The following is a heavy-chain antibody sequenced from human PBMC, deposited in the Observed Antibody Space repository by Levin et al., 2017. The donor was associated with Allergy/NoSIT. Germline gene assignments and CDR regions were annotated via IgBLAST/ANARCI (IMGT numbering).Heavy chain of an antibody. J-gene: IGHJ4*02. V-gene: IGHV1-2*06. CDR3: SREAAADFDS. CDR1: GYTFTDHY. CDR2: INPNSGDT. Sequence: PAASVKVSCKASGYTFTDHYMHWARQAPGQGLEWMGRINPNSGDTTYAQKFQGRVTMTRDTSITTAYVELTRLNSDDTAVYYCSREAAADFDSWGQGTLVTVSS. D-gene: IGHD6-13*01.